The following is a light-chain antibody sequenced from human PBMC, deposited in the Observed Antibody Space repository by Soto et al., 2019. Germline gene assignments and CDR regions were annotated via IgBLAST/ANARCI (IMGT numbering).Light chain of an antibody. Sequence: DLQMTQSPSSLSASVGDRVTITCRASRDISNYLNWYQQKPGKAPKLLIYAASNLETGVPSRFSGSGSGTYFTFTISSLQPEDIATYYCQQYDNLLFTFGPGTKVEIE. CDR2: AAS. V-gene: IGKV1-33*01. CDR1: RDISNY. J-gene: IGKJ3*01. CDR3: QQYDNLLFT.